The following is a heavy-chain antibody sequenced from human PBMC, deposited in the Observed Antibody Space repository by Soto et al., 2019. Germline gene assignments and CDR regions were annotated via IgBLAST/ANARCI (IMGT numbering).Heavy chain of an antibody. CDR3: ARVESSSRYVLSSMDV. V-gene: IGHV1-18*01. CDR1: GYTFTSYG. J-gene: IGHJ6*03. CDR2: ISAYNGNT. D-gene: IGHD6-13*01. Sequence: ASVKVSCKASGYTFTSYGISWVRQAPGQGLEWMGWISAYNGNTNYAQKLQGRVTMTTDTSTSTAYMELRSLRSDDTAVYYCARVESSSRYVLSSMDVWGTGTTVTLSS.